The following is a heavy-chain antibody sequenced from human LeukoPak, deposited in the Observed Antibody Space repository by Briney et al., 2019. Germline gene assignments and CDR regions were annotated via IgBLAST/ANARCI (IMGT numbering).Heavy chain of an antibody. J-gene: IGHJ5*02. Sequence: GASVKVSCKASGYTFTGYYMHWVRQAPGQGLGWMGWINPNSGGTNYAQKFQGRVTMTRDTSISTAYMELSRLRSDDTAVYYCARSTVGYCSGGSCYSGDNWFDPWGQGTLVTVSS. CDR1: GYTFTGYY. V-gene: IGHV1-2*02. D-gene: IGHD2-15*01. CDR3: ARSTVGYCSGGSCYSGDNWFDP. CDR2: INPNSGGT.